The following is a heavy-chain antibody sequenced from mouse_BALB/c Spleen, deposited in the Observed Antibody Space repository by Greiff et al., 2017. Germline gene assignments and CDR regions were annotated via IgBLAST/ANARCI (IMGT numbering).Heavy chain of an antibody. CDR2: ISSGSSTI. Sequence: EVQRVESGGGLVQPGGSRKLSCAASGFTFSSFGMHWVRQAPEKGLGWVAYISSGSSTIYYADTVKGRFTISRDNPKNTLFLQMTSLRSEDTAMYYCARSTRLMDYWGQGTSVTDSS. CDR3: ARSTRLMDY. CDR1: GFTFSSFG. V-gene: IGHV5-17*02. J-gene: IGHJ4*01.